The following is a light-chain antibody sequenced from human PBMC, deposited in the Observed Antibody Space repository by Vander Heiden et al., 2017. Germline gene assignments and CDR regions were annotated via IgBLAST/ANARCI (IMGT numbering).Light chain of an antibody. Sequence: SYVLTQPPSVSWAPGQTARITCGGNNIGSKSVNWYQQKPGQAPVLVVYDDSDRPSGIPERFSGSNSGNTASLTISRVEAGDEADYYCQVWDGSSDQGVFGGGTKVTVL. CDR3: QVWDGSSDQGV. V-gene: IGLV3-21*02. CDR1: NIGSKS. J-gene: IGLJ3*02. CDR2: DDS.